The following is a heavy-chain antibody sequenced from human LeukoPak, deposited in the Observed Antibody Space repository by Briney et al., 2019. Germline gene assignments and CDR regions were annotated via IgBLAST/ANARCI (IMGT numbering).Heavy chain of an antibody. CDR2: IYYSGST. D-gene: IGHD3-10*01. V-gene: IGHV4-39*01. Sequence: SETLSLTCTVSGGSISSSSYYWGWIRQPPGKGLEWIGSIYYSGSTYYNPSLKSRVTISVDTSKNQFSLKLSSVTAADTAVYYCARLYYGSGSYYLDYWGQGTLVTVSS. CDR1: GGSISSSSYY. J-gene: IGHJ4*02. CDR3: ARLYYGSGSYYLDY.